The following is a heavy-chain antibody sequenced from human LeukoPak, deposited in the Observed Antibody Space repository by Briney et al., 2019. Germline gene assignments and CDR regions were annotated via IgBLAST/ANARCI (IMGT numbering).Heavy chain of an antibody. V-gene: IGHV1-69*05. D-gene: IGHD2-8*01. CDR2: IIPIFGTA. CDR3: ASGKLMVYAEA. J-gene: IGHJ5*02. CDR1: GGTFSSYA. Sequence: ASVNVSCKASGGTFSSYAISWVRQARGQGLEWMGGIIPIFGTANYAQKFQGRVTITTDESTSTAYMELSSLRSEDTAVYYCASGKLMVYAEAWGQGTLVTVSS.